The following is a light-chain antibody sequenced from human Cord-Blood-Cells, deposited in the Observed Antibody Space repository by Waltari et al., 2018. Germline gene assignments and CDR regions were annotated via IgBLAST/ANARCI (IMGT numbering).Light chain of an antibody. Sequence: QSALTQPASVSGSPGQSLPISCTGTSSDVGGYNYVSWYQQHPGKAPKLMIYDVSNRPAGVSNRFSGSKSGNTASLTISGRQAEDEADYYCSSYTSSSTVFGGGTKLTVL. CDR2: DVS. CDR1: SSDVGGYNY. V-gene: IGLV2-14*01. J-gene: IGLJ3*02. CDR3: SSYTSSSTV.